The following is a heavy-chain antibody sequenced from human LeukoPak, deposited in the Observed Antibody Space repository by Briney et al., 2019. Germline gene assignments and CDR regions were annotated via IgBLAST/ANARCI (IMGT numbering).Heavy chain of an antibody. J-gene: IGHJ3*02. V-gene: IGHV1-2*02. CDR3: ARDRNSGSSLDI. CDR2: IYPYSGDT. Sequence: GASVTVSCKASGYTFTGYYIHRVRQAPGQGLEWVGWIYPYSGDTNYAQNFQGRVTTTRDTSISTAYMELSSLKSDDTAVYYCARDRNSGSSLDIWGQGTMLTVSS. CDR1: GYTFTGYY. D-gene: IGHD6-6*01.